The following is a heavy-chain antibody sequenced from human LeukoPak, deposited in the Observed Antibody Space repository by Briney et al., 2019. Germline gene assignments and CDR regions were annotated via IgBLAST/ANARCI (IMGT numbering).Heavy chain of an antibody. CDR1: GFTFSSYS. J-gene: IGHJ4*02. Sequence: PGGSLRLSCAASGFTFSSYSMNWVRQAPGKGLEWVSSISSSSSYIYYADSVKGRFTISRDNAKNSLYLQMNSLRAEDTAVYYCAREDSSGYYYVGCWGQGTLVTVSS. D-gene: IGHD3-22*01. CDR3: AREDSSGYYYVGC. CDR2: ISSSSSYI. V-gene: IGHV3-21*01.